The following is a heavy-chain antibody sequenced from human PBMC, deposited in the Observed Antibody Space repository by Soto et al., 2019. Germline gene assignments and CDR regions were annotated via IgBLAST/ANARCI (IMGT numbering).Heavy chain of an antibody. Sequence: QVQLQASGPGLVKPSETLSLTCTGSGGSISSYYWSWIRQPAGKGLEWIGRIYTSGSTNYNPSLNSRVTMSVRTSKNQFPLKLSSLTAAATAVYYCARGLEGQQLGAFDIWGQVTMVTVSS. CDR2: IYTSGST. D-gene: IGHD6-13*01. CDR3: ARGLEGQQLGAFDI. CDR1: GGSISSYY. V-gene: IGHV4-4*07. J-gene: IGHJ3*02.